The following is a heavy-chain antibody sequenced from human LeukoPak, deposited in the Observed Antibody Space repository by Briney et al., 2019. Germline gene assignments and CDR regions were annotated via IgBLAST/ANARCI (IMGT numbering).Heavy chain of an antibody. CDR1: GFTFSSYW. Sequence: GGSLRLSCAASGFTFSSYWMSWVRQAPGKGLEWVANIKQDGSEKYYVDSVKGRFTISRDNAKNSLYLQMNSLRAEDTAVYYCAREVGAWDNWFDPWGQGTLVTVSS. CDR3: AREVGAWDNWFDP. D-gene: IGHD1-26*01. J-gene: IGHJ5*02. V-gene: IGHV3-7*01. CDR2: IKQDGSEK.